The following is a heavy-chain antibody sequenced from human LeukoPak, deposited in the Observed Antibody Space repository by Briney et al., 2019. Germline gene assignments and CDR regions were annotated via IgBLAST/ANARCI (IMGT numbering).Heavy chain of an antibody. J-gene: IGHJ5*02. D-gene: IGHD3-3*01. Sequence: SETLSLTCAVYGGSFSGYYWSWIRQPPGKGLEWIGEINHSGSTNYNPSLKSRVPISVDTSKNQFSLKLSSVTAADTAVYYCARRGYDFWSGYYTRWFDPWGQGTLVTVSS. CDR3: ARRGYDFWSGYYTRWFDP. CDR2: INHSGST. CDR1: GGSFSGYY. V-gene: IGHV4-34*01.